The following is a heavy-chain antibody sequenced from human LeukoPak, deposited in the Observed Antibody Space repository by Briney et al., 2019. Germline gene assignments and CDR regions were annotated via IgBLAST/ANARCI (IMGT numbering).Heavy chain of an antibody. V-gene: IGHV4-38-2*02. CDR2: IYHSGST. D-gene: IGHD6-19*01. J-gene: IGHJ4*02. CDR1: GYSISSGYY. Sequence: SETLSLTCTVSGYSISSGYYWGWIRQPPGKGLEWIGSIYHSGSTYYNPSLKSRVTISVDTSKNQFSLRLSSVTAADTAVYYCARISIAVAGTDYWGQGTLVTVSS. CDR3: ARISIAVAGTDY.